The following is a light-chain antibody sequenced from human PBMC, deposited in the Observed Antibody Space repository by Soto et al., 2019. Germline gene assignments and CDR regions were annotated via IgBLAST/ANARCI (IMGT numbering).Light chain of an antibody. V-gene: IGKV1-17*01. CDR3: LQPNASPWT. CDR2: VAS. J-gene: IGKJ1*01. CDR1: QDIGIN. Sequence: DIQMTQSPSSLSASVGYRVTMTCRASQDIGINLGWFQQKPGKAPKRLIYVASSWQSGVPSRFSGSGSGTDFTLTISSLQPEDFASYFCLQPNASPWTFGRGTKVEV.